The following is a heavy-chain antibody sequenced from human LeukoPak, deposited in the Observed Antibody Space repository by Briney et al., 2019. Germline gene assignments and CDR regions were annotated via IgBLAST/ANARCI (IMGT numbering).Heavy chain of an antibody. CDR3: AGNRNALGDINWLDP. Sequence: SETLSLTCTMSGASISGYYWNWIRQSPGKGLEWIAFIFHTGNSNYNPSLTGRVTISIDTSKNQFSLKLKSVTAADTAVYYCAGNRNALGDINWLDPWGQGTLVTVSS. CDR1: GASISGYY. CDR2: IFHTGNS. V-gene: IGHV4-59*01. D-gene: IGHD1/OR15-1a*01. J-gene: IGHJ5*02.